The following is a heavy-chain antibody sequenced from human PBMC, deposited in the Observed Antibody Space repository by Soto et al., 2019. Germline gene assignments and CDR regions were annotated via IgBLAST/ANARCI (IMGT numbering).Heavy chain of an antibody. D-gene: IGHD3-16*01. Sequence: QVQLVQSGAEVRKPGSSVKVSCKASGGTFSRHAISWVRQAPGQGLEWMGGIIPIFGTANHAQKFQGRVTIIADESTSTVYMELSSLRSEDTAMYYCARGVMITFGGENYFDYWGQGTLVTVSS. V-gene: IGHV1-69*01. CDR2: IIPIFGTA. J-gene: IGHJ4*02. CDR3: ARGVMITFGGENYFDY. CDR1: GGTFSRHA.